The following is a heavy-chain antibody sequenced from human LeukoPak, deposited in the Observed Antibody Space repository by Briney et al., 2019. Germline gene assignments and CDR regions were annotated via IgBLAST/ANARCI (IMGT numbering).Heavy chain of an antibody. J-gene: IGHJ3*02. CDR1: GGTFSSYA. CDR2: IIPILGIA. Sequence: PGASVKVSCKASGGTFSSYAISWVRQAPGQGLEWMGRIIPILGIANYAQKFQGRVTITADKSTSTAYMELSSLRSEDTAVYYCARDGTHTATDAFDIWGQGTMVTVSS. D-gene: IGHD4-17*01. CDR3: ARDGTHTATDAFDI. V-gene: IGHV1-69*04.